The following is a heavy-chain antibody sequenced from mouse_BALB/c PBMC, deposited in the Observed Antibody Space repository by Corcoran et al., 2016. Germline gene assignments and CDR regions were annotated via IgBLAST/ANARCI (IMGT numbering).Heavy chain of an antibody. V-gene: IGHV3-6*02. Sequence: DVQLQESGPGLVKPSQSLSLTYSVTGYSITSGYYWNWIRQFPGNKLEWMGYISYDGSNNYNPSLKNRISITRDTSKNQFFLKLNSVTTEDTATYYCASGNYWYFDVWGAGTTVTVSS. J-gene: IGHJ1*01. CDR3: ASGNYWYFDV. D-gene: IGHD2-1*01. CDR1: GYSITSGYY. CDR2: ISYDGSN.